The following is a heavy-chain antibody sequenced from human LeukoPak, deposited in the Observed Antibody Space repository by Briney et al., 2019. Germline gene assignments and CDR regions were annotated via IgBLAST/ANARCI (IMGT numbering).Heavy chain of an antibody. Sequence: SETLSLTCAVYGGSFSGYYWSWIRQPPGKGLEWIGEINHSGSTNYNPSLKSRVTISVDTSKNQFSLKLSSVTAADTAVYYCARVSGRRSGWDYWGQGTLVTVSS. V-gene: IGHV4-34*01. CDR3: ARVSGRRSGWDY. J-gene: IGHJ4*02. D-gene: IGHD6-19*01. CDR2: INHSGST. CDR1: GGSFSGYY.